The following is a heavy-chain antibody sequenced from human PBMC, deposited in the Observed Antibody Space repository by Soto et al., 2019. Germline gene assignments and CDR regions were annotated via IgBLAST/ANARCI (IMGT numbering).Heavy chain of an antibody. D-gene: IGHD2-8*01. CDR2: IKQDGSEK. CDR1: GFTFSSYW. CDR3: ARDYYCTNGVCYLDY. J-gene: IGHJ4*02. V-gene: IGHV3-7*05. Sequence: GGSLRLSCAASGFTFSSYWMSWVRQAPGKGLEWVANIKQDGSEKYYVDSVKGRFTISRDNAKNSLYLQMNSLRAEDTAVYYCARDYYCTNGVCYLDYWGQGTLVTVSS.